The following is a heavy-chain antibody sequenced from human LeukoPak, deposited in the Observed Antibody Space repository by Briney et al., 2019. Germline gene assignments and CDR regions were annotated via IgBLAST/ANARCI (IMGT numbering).Heavy chain of an antibody. CDR1: GFTLSSYW. J-gene: IGHJ4*02. V-gene: IGHV3-74*01. CDR3: ATPRGSGSYLAFDY. Sequence: PGGSLRLSCAASGFTLSSYWMHWVRQAPGKGLVWVSRINSDGSSTSYADSVKGRFTISRDNAKNTLYLQMNSLRAEDTAVYYCATPRGSGSYLAFDYWGQGTLVTASS. D-gene: IGHD1-26*01. CDR2: INSDGSST.